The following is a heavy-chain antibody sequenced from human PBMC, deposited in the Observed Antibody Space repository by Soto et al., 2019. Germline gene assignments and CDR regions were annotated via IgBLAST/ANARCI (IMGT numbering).Heavy chain of an antibody. J-gene: IGHJ4*02. V-gene: IGHV3-23*04. Sequence: EVQLVDSGGGLVQPGGSLRLSCAASGFIFSNYVMSWVRQAPGKGLEWVSSISDSGGTAYYADSVKGRFTISRDNSKNTLYLQMNSLRAEDTAIYYCGKRQRALLTFDYWGQGTLVTVSS. CDR2: ISDSGGTA. CDR3: GKRQRALLTFDY. D-gene: IGHD1-26*01. CDR1: GFIFSNYV.